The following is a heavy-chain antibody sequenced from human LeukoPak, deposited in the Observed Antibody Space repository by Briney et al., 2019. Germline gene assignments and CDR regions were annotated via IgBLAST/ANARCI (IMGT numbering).Heavy chain of an antibody. J-gene: IGHJ4*02. CDR3: ARGNTALGY. D-gene: IGHD2-2*02. CDR2: IYYSGST. V-gene: IGHV4-59*01. CDR1: GGSFSGDF. Sequence: PSETLSLTCAVYGGSFSGDFWSWIRQSPGKGLEWIGYIYYSGSTNYNPSLKSRVTISVDTSKNQFSLKLSSVTTADTAVYYCARGNTALGYWGQGTLVTVSS.